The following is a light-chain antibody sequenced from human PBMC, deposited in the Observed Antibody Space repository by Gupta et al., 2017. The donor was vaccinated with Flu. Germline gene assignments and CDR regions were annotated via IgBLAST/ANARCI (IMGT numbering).Light chain of an antibody. CDR3: RRYYSNRYS. Sequence: DIVLTLSPDSLAVPLGERATINCKSSQSVLYSSNNKNYLAWYQQKPGQPPKLRIYWASTRESGVPDRFSGSGSGTDFTLTIRSLQAENVAVYDGRRYYSNRYSFGQGTKLEIK. CDR2: WAS. J-gene: IGKJ2*03. V-gene: IGKV4-1*01. CDR1: QSVLYSSNNKNY.